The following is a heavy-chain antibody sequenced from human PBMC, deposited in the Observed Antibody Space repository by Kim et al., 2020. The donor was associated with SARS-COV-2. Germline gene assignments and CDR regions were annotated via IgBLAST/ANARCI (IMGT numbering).Heavy chain of an antibody. CDR1: GGTFYSHA. CDR2: INSILGTT. J-gene: IGHJ2*01. D-gene: IGHD2-15*01. V-gene: IGHV1-69*10. CDR3: VRSHCIRVRISSAGEW. Sequence: SVKVSCKASGGTFYSHAFRWARQAPGPGLECLGGINSILGTTNYTQRFQGRVSITADKPPTTVYLEMSSLRTHDTPVYFWVRSHCIRVRISSAGEWWGR.